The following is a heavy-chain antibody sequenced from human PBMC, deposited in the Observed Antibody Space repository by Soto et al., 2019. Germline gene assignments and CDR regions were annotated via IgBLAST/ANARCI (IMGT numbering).Heavy chain of an antibody. CDR3: ARAPGYSGYDAIDY. Sequence: EVQLVESGGGLVQPGGALRLSCADSGDTFSTYAMHWVRQAPGQGLEYVSVIHSNGGRTFYANSVKGRFTISRDNSKNTLYLQMGSLRVEDTVVYYCARAPGYSGYDAIDYWGQGTLVTGSS. CDR1: GDTFSTYA. D-gene: IGHD5-12*01. CDR2: IHSNGGRT. V-gene: IGHV3-64*01. J-gene: IGHJ4*02.